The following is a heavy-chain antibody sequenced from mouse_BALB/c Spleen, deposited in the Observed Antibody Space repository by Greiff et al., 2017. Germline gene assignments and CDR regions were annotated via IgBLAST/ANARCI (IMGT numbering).Heavy chain of an antibody. Sequence: EVKLVESGGGLVQPGGSRKLSCAASGFTFSDYGMAWVRQAPGKGPEWVAFISNLAYSIYYADTVTGRFTISRKNAKNTLYLEMSSLRSEDTAMYYCASDGRSPYYAMDYWGQGTSVTVSS. CDR1: GFTFSDYG. CDR2: ISNLAYSI. J-gene: IGHJ4*01. D-gene: IGHD1-1*01. CDR3: ASDGRSPYYAMDY. V-gene: IGHV5-15*02.